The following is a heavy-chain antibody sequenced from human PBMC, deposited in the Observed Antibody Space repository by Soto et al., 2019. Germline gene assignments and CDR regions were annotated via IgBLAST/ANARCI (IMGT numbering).Heavy chain of an antibody. CDR2: IYYSGST. Sequence: SETLSLTCTVSGGSISSGDYYWSWIRQPPGKGLEWIGYIYYSGSTNYNPSLKSRVTISVDTSKNQFALKLSSVTAADTAVYYCARRYSSSFXYWAREPWSXSPQ. V-gene: IGHV4-30-4*01. D-gene: IGHD6-13*01. CDR1: GGSISSGDYY. J-gene: IGHJ4*02. CDR3: ARRYSSSFXY.